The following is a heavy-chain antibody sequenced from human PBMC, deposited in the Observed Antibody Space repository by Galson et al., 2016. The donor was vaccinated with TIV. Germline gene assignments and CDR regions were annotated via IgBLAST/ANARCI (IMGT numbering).Heavy chain of an antibody. J-gene: IGHJ6*02. V-gene: IGHV3-66*02. CDR3: AGDRVVDATYYYYYYGMDV. D-gene: IGHD2-15*01. Sequence: SLRLSCAASGLSVSINYMTWVRQAPGKGLEWVSLISDGGNTYYPDSVKGRFTISRDNSKNTLYLQMNSLRVEDTAVYYCAGDRVVDATYYYYYYGMDVWGQGTVVTVSS. CDR1: GLSVSINY. CDR2: ISDGGNT.